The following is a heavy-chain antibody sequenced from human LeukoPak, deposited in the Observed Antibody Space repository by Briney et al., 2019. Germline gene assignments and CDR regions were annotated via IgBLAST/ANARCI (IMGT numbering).Heavy chain of an antibody. CDR2: IHHSGST. V-gene: IGHV4-38-2*02. CDR3: ARVQSYAYGFDY. J-gene: IGHJ4*02. D-gene: IGHD2-2*01. Sequence: SETLSLTCTVSGYSISSGYYWGWIRQPPGRGLEWIGSIHHSGSTYYNPALKSRVTISVDTSKKQFSLNLRSVTAADTAVYYCARVQSYAYGFDYWGQGTLVTVSS. CDR1: GYSISSGYY.